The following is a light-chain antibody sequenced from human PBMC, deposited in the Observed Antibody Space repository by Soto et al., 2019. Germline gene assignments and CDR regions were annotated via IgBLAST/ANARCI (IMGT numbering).Light chain of an antibody. Sequence: DVVMTQSPLSLPVTLGQPASISCRSSQSLVYSDGNTYLNWFQQRPGQPPRRLIYKVSNRDSGVPDRFSGSGSGTDFTLKISRVEAEDVGVYYCMQGTHRLTFGGGTKVDIK. CDR1: QSLVYSDGNTY. J-gene: IGKJ4*01. CDR3: MQGTHRLT. CDR2: KVS. V-gene: IGKV2-30*01.